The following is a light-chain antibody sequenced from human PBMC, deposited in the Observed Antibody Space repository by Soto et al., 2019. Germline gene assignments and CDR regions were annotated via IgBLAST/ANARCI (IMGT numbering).Light chain of an antibody. CDR3: HHYGVSPIYT. Sequence: ETVLTQSPGTLSLSPGATATLSCRASQSVSRNYLAWFQQKPGQAPRLLIYGASTRATGIPDRFSGSGSGTDFTLTISRLVPEYFAVYYCHHYGVSPIYTFGPGTKLDFK. CDR2: GAS. CDR1: QSVSRNY. J-gene: IGKJ3*01. V-gene: IGKV3-20*01.